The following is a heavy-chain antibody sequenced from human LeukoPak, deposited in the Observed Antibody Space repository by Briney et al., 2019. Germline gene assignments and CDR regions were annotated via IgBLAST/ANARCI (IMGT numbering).Heavy chain of an antibody. D-gene: IGHD3-16*01. CDR2: IYTSGST. V-gene: IGHV4-61*02. CDR1: GGSISSGSYY. Sequence: SETLSLTCTVSGGSISSGSYYWSWIRQPAGKGLEWIGRIYTSGSTNYNPSRKSRVTISVDTSKNQFTLKLSSVTAADTAVYYCARGPYGLPDYWGQGTLVTVSS. J-gene: IGHJ4*02. CDR3: ARGPYGLPDY.